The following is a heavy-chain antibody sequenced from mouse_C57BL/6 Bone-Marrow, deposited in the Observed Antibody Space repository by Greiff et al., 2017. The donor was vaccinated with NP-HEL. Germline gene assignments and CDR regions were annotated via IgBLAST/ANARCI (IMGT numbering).Heavy chain of an antibody. V-gene: IGHV14-4*01. Sequence: EVQGVESGAELVRPGASVKLSCTASGFNIKDDYMHWVKQRPEQGLEWIGWIDPENGDTEYASKFQGKATITADTSSNTAYLQLSSLTSEDTAVYYCTTHYYYYAMDYWGQGTSVTVSS. D-gene: IGHD1-2*01. CDR1: GFNIKDDY. J-gene: IGHJ4*01. CDR2: IDPENGDT. CDR3: TTHYYYYAMDY.